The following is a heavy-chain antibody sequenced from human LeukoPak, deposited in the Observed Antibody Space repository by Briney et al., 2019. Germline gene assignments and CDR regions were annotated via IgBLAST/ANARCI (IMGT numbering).Heavy chain of an antibody. Sequence: GASVKVSCKASGGTFSSYALSRVRQAPGQGLEWMGGIIPIFGTANYAQKFQGRVTITADESTSTAYMELSSLRSEDTAVYYCARSYYYDSSGPSAHWFDPWGQGTLVTVSS. V-gene: IGHV1-69*13. CDR2: IIPIFGTA. CDR1: GGTFSSYA. J-gene: IGHJ5*02. CDR3: ARSYYYDSSGPSAHWFDP. D-gene: IGHD3-22*01.